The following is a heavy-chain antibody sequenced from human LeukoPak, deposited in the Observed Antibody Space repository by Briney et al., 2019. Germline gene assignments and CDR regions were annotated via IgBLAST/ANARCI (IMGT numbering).Heavy chain of an antibody. J-gene: IGHJ4*02. D-gene: IGHD6-6*01. CDR3: VKGQSTIATRSFDS. Sequence: GGSLRLSCAASGFTFSTYGMNWVRQAPGKGLEWVSTISTNGAATYYTDSVKGRFTISRDNSKNTLFLQMNSLRAEDTAIYYCVKGQSTIATRSFDSWGQGTLVTVSS. CDR2: ISTNGAAT. V-gene: IGHV3-23*01. CDR1: GFTFSTYG.